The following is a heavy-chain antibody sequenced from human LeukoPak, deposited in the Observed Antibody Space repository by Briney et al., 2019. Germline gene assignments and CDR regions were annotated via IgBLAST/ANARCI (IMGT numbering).Heavy chain of an antibody. V-gene: IGHV3-48*03. CDR1: RFTFSSYE. CDR3: AREDTGVAFDI. Sequence: GGSLRLSCAASRFTFSSYEMNWVRQAPGKGLEWVSYISGSGIKHYADSVKGRFTISRDNAKNSLYLQTNSLRVEDTAVYYCAREDTGVAFDIRGQGTTVTV. CDR2: ISGSGIK. J-gene: IGHJ3*02. D-gene: IGHD2-8*01.